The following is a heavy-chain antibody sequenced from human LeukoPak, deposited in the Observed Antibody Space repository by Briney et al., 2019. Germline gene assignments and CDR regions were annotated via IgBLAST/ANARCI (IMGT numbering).Heavy chain of an antibody. CDR1: GFSLSRDE. V-gene: IGHV3-48*03. D-gene: IGHD3-10*01. J-gene: IGHJ6*04. CDR3: MGAGRITMVRGVMNGMDV. Sequence: GGTLSLSCAASGFSLSRDEMKWVRQAPGEGLEWVSDNSSSGRTIYYADPVKRRFTISRDNASNSLYRQMNCLRAEDTAVYYCMGAGRITMVRGVMNGMDVWGKGTTVTVSS. CDR2: NSSSGRTI.